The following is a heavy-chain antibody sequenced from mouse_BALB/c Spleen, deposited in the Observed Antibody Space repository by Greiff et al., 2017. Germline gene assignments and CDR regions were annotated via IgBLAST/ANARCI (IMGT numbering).Heavy chain of an antibody. CDR2: ISSGSSTI. V-gene: IGHV5-17*02. D-gene: IGHD3-3*01. Sequence: DVMLVESGGGLVQPGGSRKLSCAASGFTFSSFGMHWVRQAPEKGLEWVAYISSGSSTIYYADTVKGRFTISRDNPKNTLFLQMTSLRSEDTAMYYCAREGRDWYFDVWGAGTTVTVSS. J-gene: IGHJ1*01. CDR3: AREGRDWYFDV. CDR1: GFTFSSFG.